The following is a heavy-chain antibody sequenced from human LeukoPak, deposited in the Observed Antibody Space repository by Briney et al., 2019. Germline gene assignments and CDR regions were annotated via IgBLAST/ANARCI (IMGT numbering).Heavy chain of an antibody. D-gene: IGHD4-17*01. Sequence: SQTLSLTCTVSGGSISSGGYYWSWIRQHPGKGLEWIGYIYYSGSTYYNPSLKSRVTISVDTSKNQFSLKLSSVTAADTAVYYCARDGRNYGDFFAFDYWGQGTPVTVSS. CDR3: ARDGRNYGDFFAFDY. CDR2: IYYSGST. J-gene: IGHJ4*02. CDR1: GGSISSGGYY. V-gene: IGHV4-31*03.